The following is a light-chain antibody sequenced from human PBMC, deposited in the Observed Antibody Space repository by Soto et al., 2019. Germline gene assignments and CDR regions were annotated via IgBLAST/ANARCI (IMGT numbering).Light chain of an antibody. CDR3: QQYGSSPLT. Sequence: EIVLTQSPGTLSLSPGERATLSCRASQSVSSSYLAWYQQKPGQAPRLLIYGASSRATGIPDRFSGSGSGKNFNLTHNQPEAEEFGVYYCQQYGSSPLTFGGGTKVEIK. J-gene: IGKJ4*01. V-gene: IGKV3-20*01. CDR1: QSVSSSY. CDR2: GAS.